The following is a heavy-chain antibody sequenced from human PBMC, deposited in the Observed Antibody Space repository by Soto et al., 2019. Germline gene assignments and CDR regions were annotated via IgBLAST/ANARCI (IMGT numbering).Heavy chain of an antibody. J-gene: IGHJ6*02. Sequence: QVQLVESGGGEVQPGRSLTISCAASGFTFSTYGMHWVRQTPGKGLEWVAVISYDGTNKFYSDSVKGRFTISRDNFKNTLTLQMNSLRADDPAVYSCAKDLQSYGDYDYCGYSMDVWGLGTRVTGSS. D-gene: IGHD4-17*01. CDR3: AKDLQSYGDYDYCGYSMDV. V-gene: IGHV3-30*18. CDR2: ISYDGTNK. CDR1: GFTFSTYG.